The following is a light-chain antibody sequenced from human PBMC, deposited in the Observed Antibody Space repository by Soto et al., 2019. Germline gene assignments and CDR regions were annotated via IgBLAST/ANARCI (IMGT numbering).Light chain of an antibody. CDR2: VVS. Sequence: QSALTQPPSVSGSPGQSVTISCTGTSSDVGSYNRVSWYQQSPGTAPKLMIYVVSNRPSGVPDRFSGSKSGNTASLTISGLQAEDEADYYCSSYTSSSTYVFGTGTKLTVL. J-gene: IGLJ1*01. V-gene: IGLV2-18*02. CDR3: SSYTSSSTYV. CDR1: SSDVGSYNR.